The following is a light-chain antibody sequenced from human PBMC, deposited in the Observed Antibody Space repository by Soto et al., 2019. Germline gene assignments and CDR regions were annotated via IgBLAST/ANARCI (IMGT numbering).Light chain of an antibody. CDR2: AAS. V-gene: IGKV1-39*01. CDR3: QHYNSYSEA. CDR1: QSISSY. Sequence: VQMTQSPSSLSASVVCVFTITCVASQSISSYLNWYQQKPGKAPKLLIYAASSLQSGVPSRFSGSGSGTEFTLTISSLQPDDFATYYCQHYNSYSEAFGQGTKVDIK. J-gene: IGKJ1*01.